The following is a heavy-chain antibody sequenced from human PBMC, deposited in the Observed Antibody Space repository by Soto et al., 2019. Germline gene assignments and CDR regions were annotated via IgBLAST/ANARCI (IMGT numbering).Heavy chain of an antibody. D-gene: IGHD3-9*01. Sequence: PSETQSLTCTVSGGSISSYYWSWIRQPPGKGLEWIGYIYYSGSTNYNPSLKSRVTISVDTSKNQFSLKLSSVTAADTAVYYCARETTYYDILTGYYKHHHFDYWGQGTLVTVSS. CDR3: ARETTYYDILTGYYKHHHFDY. CDR1: GGSISSYY. J-gene: IGHJ4*02. CDR2: IYYSGST. V-gene: IGHV4-59*01.